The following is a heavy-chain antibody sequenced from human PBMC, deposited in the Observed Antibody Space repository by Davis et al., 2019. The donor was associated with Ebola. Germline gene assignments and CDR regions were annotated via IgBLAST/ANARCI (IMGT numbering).Heavy chain of an antibody. J-gene: IGHJ4*02. CDR2: IYYSGST. D-gene: IGHD6-6*01. CDR1: GGSISSSSYY. V-gene: IGHV4-39*01. CDR3: AREYSRTSFDY. Sequence: SETLSLTCTVSGGSISSSSYYWGWIRQPPGKGLEWIGSIYYSGSTYYNPSLKSRVTISVDTSKNQFSLKLSSVTAADTAVYYCAREYSRTSFDYWGQGTLVTASS.